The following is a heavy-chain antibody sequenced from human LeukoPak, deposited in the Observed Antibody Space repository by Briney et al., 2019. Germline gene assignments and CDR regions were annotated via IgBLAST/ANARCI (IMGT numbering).Heavy chain of an antibody. V-gene: IGHV4-4*07. CDR1: GGSISTYY. CDR3: ARDLYYYDNRRDAFDI. J-gene: IGHJ3*02. D-gene: IGHD3-22*01. Sequence: SETLSLTCTVSGGSISTYYWSWIRQPAGKGLEWIGRIYTSGSTTYNPSLESRVTMSVDTSKNQISLNLRSVTAADTAVYYCARDLYYYDNRRDAFDIWGQGTMVTVSS. CDR2: IYTSGST.